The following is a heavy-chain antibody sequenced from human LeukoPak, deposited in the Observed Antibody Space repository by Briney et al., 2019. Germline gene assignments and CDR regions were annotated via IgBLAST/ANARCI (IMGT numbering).Heavy chain of an antibody. Sequence: PSETLSLTCTVSGGSISSYYWSWIRQPPGKGLEWIGYIYYSGSTNYNPSLKSRVTISVDTFKNQFSLKLSSVTAADTAVYYCASGIVDTMGYFDYWGQGTLVTVSS. D-gene: IGHD5-12*01. CDR3: ASGIVDTMGYFDY. J-gene: IGHJ4*02. CDR2: IYYSGST. V-gene: IGHV4-59*01. CDR1: GGSISSYY.